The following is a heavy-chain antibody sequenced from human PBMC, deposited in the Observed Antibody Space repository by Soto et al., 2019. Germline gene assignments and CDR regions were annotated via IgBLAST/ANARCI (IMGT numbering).Heavy chain of an antibody. Sequence: QVQLVQSGAEVKKPGSSVKVSCKASGYTFTSYGISWVRQAPGQGLEWMGWISAYNGNTNYAQKLQGRVTMTTDTSTSTAYMELSIMRSDETAVYYCARELYKHNGGDYWGQGTLVTVSS. CDR3: ARELYKHNGGDY. V-gene: IGHV1-18*01. D-gene: IGHD1-1*01. CDR1: GYTFTSYG. J-gene: IGHJ4*02. CDR2: ISAYNGNT.